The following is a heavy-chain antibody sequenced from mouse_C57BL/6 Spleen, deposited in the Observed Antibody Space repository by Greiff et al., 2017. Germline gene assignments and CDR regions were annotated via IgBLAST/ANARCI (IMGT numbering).Heavy chain of an antibody. Sequence: QVQLQQPGAELVMPGASVKLSCKASGYTFTSYWMHWVKQRPGQGLEWIGEIDPSDSYTNYNQKFKGKSTLTVDKSSRTAYMQLSSLTSEDSAVYYYGRGVCYYLDDGGQGTTLTVSS. V-gene: IGHV1-69*01. CDR3: GRGVCYYLDD. CDR2: IDPSDSYT. J-gene: IGHJ2*01. CDR1: GYTFTSYW. D-gene: IGHD6-1*01.